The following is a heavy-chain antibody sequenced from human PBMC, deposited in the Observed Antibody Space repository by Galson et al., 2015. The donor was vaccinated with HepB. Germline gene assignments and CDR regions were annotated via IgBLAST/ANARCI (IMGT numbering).Heavy chain of an antibody. Sequence: SLRLSCAASGFTFSSYSMNWVRQAPGKGLEWVSSISSSSSYIYYADSVKGRFTISRDNAKNSLYLQMNSLRAEDTAVYYCARDEVGLDTAMVQAAYWGQGTLVTVSS. D-gene: IGHD5-18*01. CDR2: ISSSSSYI. CDR1: GFTFSSYS. J-gene: IGHJ4*02. V-gene: IGHV3-21*01. CDR3: ARDEVGLDTAMVQAAY.